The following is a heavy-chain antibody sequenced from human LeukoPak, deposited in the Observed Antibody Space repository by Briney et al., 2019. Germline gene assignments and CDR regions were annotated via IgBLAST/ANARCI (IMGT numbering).Heavy chain of an antibody. CDR3: GRDYGLDY. CDR1: GFTFSSYG. J-gene: IGHJ4*02. V-gene: IGHV3-23*01. D-gene: IGHD4-17*01. Sequence: GGSLRLSCAASGFTFSSYGVSWVRQAPGKGLEWVSALSDSGGNTFYADSVRGRFTISRDNAKNSLYLQMNSLRAEDTAVYYCGRDYGLDYWGQGTLVTVSS. CDR2: LSDSGGNT.